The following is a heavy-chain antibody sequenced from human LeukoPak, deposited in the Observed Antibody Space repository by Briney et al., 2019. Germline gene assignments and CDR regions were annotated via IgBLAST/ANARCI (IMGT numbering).Heavy chain of an antibody. CDR2: ISGSGGST. CDR1: GFTFSSYA. J-gene: IGHJ5*02. Sequence: GGSLRLFCAASGFTFSSYAMSWVRQAPGKGLEWVSAISGSGGSTYYADSVKGRFTISRDNSKNTLYLQMNSLRAEDTAVYYCAKGISLDGYYNWFDPWGQGTLVTVSS. V-gene: IGHV3-23*01. D-gene: IGHD5-24*01. CDR3: AKGISLDGYYNWFDP.